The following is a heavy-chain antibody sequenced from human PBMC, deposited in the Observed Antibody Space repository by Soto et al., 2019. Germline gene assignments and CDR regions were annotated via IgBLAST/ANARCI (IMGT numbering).Heavy chain of an antibody. J-gene: IGHJ6*02. CDR3: ASGIVGATTYGMDV. CDR1: GFTFGDYG. D-gene: IGHD1-26*01. Sequence: GGSLRLSYTASGFTFGDYGMSWVRQAPGKGLEWVSGISWNGGSTGYADSVKGRFTISRDNAKNSLYLQMNSLRAEDTALYYCASGIVGATTYGMDVWGQGTTVTVSS. V-gene: IGHV3-20*03. CDR2: ISWNGGST.